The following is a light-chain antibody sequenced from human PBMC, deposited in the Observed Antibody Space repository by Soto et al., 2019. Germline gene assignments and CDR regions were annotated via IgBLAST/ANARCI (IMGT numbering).Light chain of an antibody. CDR2: TAS. CDR1: ESVITY. V-gene: IGKV1-39*01. Sequence: DIQMTQSPSSLSASVGDRFTITCRSSESVITYLNWYRQKPGKAPNLLIHTASTLESGVPTRFSGSGSGTDFTLTISSLEPEDFAIYYCQQRNYWQVTFGQGTRLEI. J-gene: IGKJ5*01. CDR3: QQRNYWQVT.